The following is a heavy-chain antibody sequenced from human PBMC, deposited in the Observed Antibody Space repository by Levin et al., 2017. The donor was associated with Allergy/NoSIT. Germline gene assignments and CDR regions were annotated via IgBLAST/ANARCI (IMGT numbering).Heavy chain of an antibody. D-gene: IGHD1-1*01. Sequence: PSETLSLTCTVSGDSIITGHYYWSWVRQPPGKGLEWIGHVYYSGATYYHPSLKSRVTISVDTSQNQFSLKLSSVTAADTAVYYCVRVRNVGGRGWFDSWGQGTLVTVSS. CDR3: VRVRNVGGRGWFDS. CDR2: VYYSGAT. CDR1: GDSIITGHYY. V-gene: IGHV4-31*03. J-gene: IGHJ5*01.